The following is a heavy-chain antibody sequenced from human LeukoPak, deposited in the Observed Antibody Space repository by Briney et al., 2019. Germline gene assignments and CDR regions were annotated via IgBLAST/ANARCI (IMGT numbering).Heavy chain of an antibody. CDR1: GFTFSSYG. J-gene: IGHJ4*02. V-gene: IGHV3-33*01. Sequence: GGSLRLSCAASGFTFSSYGMHWVRQAPGKGLEWVAVIWYDGSNKYYADSVKGRFTISRDNSKNTLYLQMNSLRAEDTAVYYCARAGGYYYDSSGYYYWGQGTLVTVSS. D-gene: IGHD3-22*01. CDR2: IWYDGSNK. CDR3: ARAGGYYYDSSGYYY.